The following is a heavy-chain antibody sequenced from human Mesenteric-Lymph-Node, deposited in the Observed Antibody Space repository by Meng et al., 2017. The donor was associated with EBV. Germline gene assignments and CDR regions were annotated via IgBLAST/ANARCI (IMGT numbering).Heavy chain of an antibody. CDR1: GDSITSGGYC. J-gene: IGHJ3*02. CDR2: IYYSGST. CDR3: ARGPVVVVEAFDI. D-gene: IGHD2-15*01. V-gene: IGHV4-30-4*01. Sequence: VQRQESGPGLVKPSQTLSLTCAVSGDSITSGGYCWSWIRQAPGKGLEWIGYIYYSGSTYYNPSLKSRITMSVDTSKNQFSLELSSVTAADTAVYYCARGPVVVVEAFDIWGQGTVVTVSS.